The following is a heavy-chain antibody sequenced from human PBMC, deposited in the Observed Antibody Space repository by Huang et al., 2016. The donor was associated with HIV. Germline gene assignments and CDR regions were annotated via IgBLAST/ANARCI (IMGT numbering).Heavy chain of an antibody. Sequence: QVQLVQSGSELRKPGASVKVSCKASGYTFTTYSLIWVRQAPGQGLEWMGWINTKTGKPTEAQGFTGRFVFSLDTTVNTAYLQISSLKTDDTAKYFCARYRLTGTFLDSWGQGTQVTVSS. V-gene: IGHV7-4-1*02. CDR2: INTKTGKP. D-gene: IGHD3-9*01. CDR1: GYTFTTYS. J-gene: IGHJ4*02. CDR3: ARYRLTGTFLDS.